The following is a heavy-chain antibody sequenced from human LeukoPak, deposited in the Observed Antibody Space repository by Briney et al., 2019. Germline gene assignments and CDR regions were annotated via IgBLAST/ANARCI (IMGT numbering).Heavy chain of an antibody. J-gene: IGHJ2*01. CDR2: VHSSGST. Sequence: SETLSVTCTVSGGSIGSHYWTWIRQPLGKGREWIGYVHSSGSTCYNPSLKSRVTISVDTSKSQFSLKLNSVTAADTAVYYCARDAAPVRDSWYFDLWGRGTLVTVSS. CDR3: ARDAAPVRDSWYFDL. CDR1: GGSIGSHY. D-gene: IGHD5-24*01. V-gene: IGHV4-59*11.